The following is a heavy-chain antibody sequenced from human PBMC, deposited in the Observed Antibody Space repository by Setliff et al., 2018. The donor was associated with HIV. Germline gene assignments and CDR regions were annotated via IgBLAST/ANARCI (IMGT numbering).Heavy chain of an antibody. D-gene: IGHD5-12*01. CDR1: GVTFTTDP. V-gene: IGHV1-69*06. J-gene: IGHJ6*03. CDR2: IIPMFGTS. CDR3: ARARRIIGNVDSHFYYMDL. Sequence: VKVSCKASGVTFTTDPFTWVRQAPGQGLEWMGRIIPMFGTSTYAQKFEGRVTITADKSTNTTFLEVSGLRYEDTATHFCARARRIIGNVDSHFYYMDLWGKGTTVTVSS.